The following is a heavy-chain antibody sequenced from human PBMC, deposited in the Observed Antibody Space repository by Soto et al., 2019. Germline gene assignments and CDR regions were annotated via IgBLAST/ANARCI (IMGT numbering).Heavy chain of an antibody. CDR3: AREVEYIAASDYYYYMDV. CDR1: GYTFTSYY. D-gene: IGHD6-13*01. V-gene: IGHV1-46*03. CDR2: INPSGGST. Sequence: GASVKVSCKASGYTFTSYYMHWVRQAPGQGLEWMGIINPSGGSTSYAQKFQGRVTMTRDTSTSTVYMELSSLRSEDTAVYYCAREVEYIAASDYYYYMDVWGKRTKVTVSS. J-gene: IGHJ6*03.